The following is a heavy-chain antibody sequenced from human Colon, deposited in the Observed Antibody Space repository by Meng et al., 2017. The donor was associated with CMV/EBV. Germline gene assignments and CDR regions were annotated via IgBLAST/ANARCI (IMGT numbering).Heavy chain of an antibody. J-gene: IGHJ4*02. CDR2: INPNSGGT. CDR1: GGTFSDNV. V-gene: IGHV1-2*02. CDR3: ARVEYQLLSVDY. D-gene: IGHD2-2*01. Sequence: ASVKVSCKASGGTFSDNVITWVRQAPGQGLEWMGWINPNSGGTNYAQKFQGRVTMTRDTSISTAYMELSRLRSDDTAVYYCARVEYQLLSVDYWGQGTLVTVSS.